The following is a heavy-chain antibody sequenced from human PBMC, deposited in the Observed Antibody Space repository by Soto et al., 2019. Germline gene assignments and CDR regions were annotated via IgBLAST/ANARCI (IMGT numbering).Heavy chain of an antibody. D-gene: IGHD5-12*01. Sequence: GASVKVSCKASGYTFTSYGISWVRQAPGQGLEWMGWISAYNGNTNYAQKLQGRVTMTTDTSTSTAYMELRSLRSDDTAVYYCARDQRDDIVATIQIFTIYYYGMDVWGQGTTVTVSS. CDR1: GYTFTSYG. V-gene: IGHV1-18*04. CDR2: ISAYNGNT. CDR3: ARDQRDDIVATIQIFTIYYYGMDV. J-gene: IGHJ6*02.